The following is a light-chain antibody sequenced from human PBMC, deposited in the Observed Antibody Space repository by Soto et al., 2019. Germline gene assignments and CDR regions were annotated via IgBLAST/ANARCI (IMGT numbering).Light chain of an antibody. CDR1: SSNIGTYY. J-gene: IGLJ7*01. Sequence: QAVVTQPPSASGTPGQRVTISCSGSSSNIGTYYVNWYQHLPGAAPKLLIYGNFNRPSGVPDRFSGSKSGTSASLAITGLQAEDEADYYCQSYDSSLSGSVFGGGTQLTVL. CDR2: GNF. CDR3: QSYDSSLSGSV. V-gene: IGLV1-40*01.